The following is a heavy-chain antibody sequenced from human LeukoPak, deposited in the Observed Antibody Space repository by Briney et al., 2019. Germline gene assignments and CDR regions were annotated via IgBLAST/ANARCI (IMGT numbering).Heavy chain of an antibody. CDR1: GYTFTSYG. J-gene: IGHJ5*02. Sequence: GASVKVSCKASGYTFTSYGISWVRQAPGQGLEWMGWISAYNGNTNYAQKLQGRVTMTTDTSTSTAYMELRSLRSDDTAVYCCASSLDSSSWYETHNRFDPWGQGTLVTVSS. D-gene: IGHD6-13*01. CDR3: ASSLDSSSWYETHNRFDP. CDR2: ISAYNGNT. V-gene: IGHV1-18*01.